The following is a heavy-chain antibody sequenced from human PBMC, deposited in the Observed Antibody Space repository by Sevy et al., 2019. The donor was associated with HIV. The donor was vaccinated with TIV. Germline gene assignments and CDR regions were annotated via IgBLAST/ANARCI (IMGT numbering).Heavy chain of an antibody. CDR1: GFTFSGSA. Sequence: GGSLRLSCAASGFTFSGSAIHWVRQASGKGLEWIGRIRNKANSYATAYAESVKGRFTISRDDSKNTAYLQMNSLKTDDTAVYYCTRRVMGSSSWYPYFDSWGQGTLVTVSS. CDR2: IRNKANSYAT. J-gene: IGHJ4*02. CDR3: TRRVMGSSSWYPYFDS. D-gene: IGHD6-13*01. V-gene: IGHV3-73*01.